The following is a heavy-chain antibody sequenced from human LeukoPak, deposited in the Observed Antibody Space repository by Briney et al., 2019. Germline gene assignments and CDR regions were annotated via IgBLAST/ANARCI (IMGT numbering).Heavy chain of an antibody. CDR2: IRYDGSNK. V-gene: IGHV3-30*02. Sequence: GGSLRLSCAASGFTFSNYGMHWVRQAPGKGLEWVAFIRYDGSNKYYADSVKGRFTISRDNSKNTLYLQMNSLRAEDTAVYYCAKDSSYYYGSGEYHVLDVWGKGTTVTISS. CDR3: AKDSSYYYGSGEYHVLDV. CDR1: GFTFSNYG. J-gene: IGHJ6*04. D-gene: IGHD3-10*01.